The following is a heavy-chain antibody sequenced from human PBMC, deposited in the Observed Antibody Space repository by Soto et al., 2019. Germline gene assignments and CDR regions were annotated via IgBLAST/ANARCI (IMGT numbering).Heavy chain of an antibody. J-gene: IGHJ3*02. CDR1: GDSISNFY. D-gene: IGHD3-10*01. CDR2: IYHSGST. Sequence: SETLSLTCTVSGDSISNFYWSWIRQPPGRGLEWIGYIYHSGSTYYNPSLKSRVTISVDRSKNQFSLKLSSVTAADTAVYYCARTRIPNAFDIWGQGTMVTV. V-gene: IGHV4-59*12. CDR3: ARTRIPNAFDI.